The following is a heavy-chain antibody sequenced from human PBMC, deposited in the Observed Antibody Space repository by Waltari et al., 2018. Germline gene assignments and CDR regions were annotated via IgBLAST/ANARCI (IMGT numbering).Heavy chain of an antibody. D-gene: IGHD2-15*01. Sequence: EVQLLESGGGFIQPGGSLRLSCTASGFTLTRYASGWVRQAPGKGLEWVAAISDSGKTTYYADSVRGRVTISRDNSENTVYLQMDSQRVDDTAIYYCAKAQSPGICNGGSCYSFDFWGRGTLVGVSS. CDR1: GFTLTRYA. CDR2: ISDSGKTT. CDR3: AKAQSPGICNGGSCYSFDF. V-gene: IGHV3-23*01. J-gene: IGHJ4*02.